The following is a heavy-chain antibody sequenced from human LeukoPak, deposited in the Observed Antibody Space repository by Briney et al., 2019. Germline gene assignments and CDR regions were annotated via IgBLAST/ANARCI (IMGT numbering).Heavy chain of an antibody. Sequence: SETLSLTCTVSGGSISSSSYYWGWIRQPPGKGLEWIGSIYYSGSTYYNPSLKSRVTISVDTSKNQFSLKLSSVTAADTAVYYCARGHLWFGETFDYWGQGTLVTVSS. J-gene: IGHJ4*02. CDR2: IYYSGST. CDR1: GGSISSSSYY. D-gene: IGHD3-10*01. V-gene: IGHV4-39*07. CDR3: ARGHLWFGETFDY.